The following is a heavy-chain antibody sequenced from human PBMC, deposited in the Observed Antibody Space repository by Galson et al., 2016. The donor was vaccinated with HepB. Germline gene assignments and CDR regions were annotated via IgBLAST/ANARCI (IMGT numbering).Heavy chain of an antibody. J-gene: IGHJ4*02. D-gene: IGHD5-18*01. CDR3: ARWGYSLFDY. Sequence: LSLTCTVSGGSISSYYWSWIRQPPGKGLEWIGYISYSGRSNYNPSLKSRVTISVDTSKNQLSLKLRSVTAADTAVYYCARWGYSLFDYWGRGSLVTVSS. CDR1: GGSISSYY. CDR2: ISYSGRS. V-gene: IGHV4-59*08.